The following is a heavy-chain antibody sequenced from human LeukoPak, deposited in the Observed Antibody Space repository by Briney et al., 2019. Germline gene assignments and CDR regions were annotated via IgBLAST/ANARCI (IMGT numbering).Heavy chain of an antibody. V-gene: IGHV3-30*04. Sequence: GGSLRLSCAASGFTFSSYAMHWVRQAPGKGLEWVAVISYDGSNKYYADSVKGRFTISRDNSKNTLYLQMNSLRAEDTAVYYCAGDKYYFDYWGQGTLVTVSS. CDR1: GFTFSSYA. J-gene: IGHJ4*02. CDR3: AGDKYYFDY. CDR2: ISYDGSNK.